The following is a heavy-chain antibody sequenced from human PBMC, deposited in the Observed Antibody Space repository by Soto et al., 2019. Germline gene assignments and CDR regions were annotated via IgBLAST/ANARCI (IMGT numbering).Heavy chain of an antibody. D-gene: IGHD5-18*01. CDR2: ISSSSGYI. J-gene: IGHJ6*02. Sequence: EVQLVESGGGLVKPGGSLRLSCAASGFPFSPYSMNWVRQAPGKGLEWVSSISSSSGYIYYADSVKGRFTISRDDAKNSLSLQMNSLRAEDTAVYYCARVRSYSYGQGYGMDVWGQGTTVTVSS. CDR1: GFPFSPYS. CDR3: ARVRSYSYGQGYGMDV. V-gene: IGHV3-21*01.